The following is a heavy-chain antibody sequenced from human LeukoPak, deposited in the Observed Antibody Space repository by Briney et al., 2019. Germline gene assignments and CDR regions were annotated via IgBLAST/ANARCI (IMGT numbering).Heavy chain of an antibody. CDR3: AQQYCSSTSCYRWAFDY. Sequence: GGSLRLSCAASGFTFSSYSMNWVRQAPGKGLEWVSYISSSSSTIYYADSVKGRFTISRDNAKNSLYLQMNSLRAEDTAVYYCAQQYCSSTSCYRWAFDYWGQGTLVTVSS. CDR1: GFTFSSYS. J-gene: IGHJ4*02. D-gene: IGHD2-2*01. V-gene: IGHV3-48*01. CDR2: ISSSSSTI.